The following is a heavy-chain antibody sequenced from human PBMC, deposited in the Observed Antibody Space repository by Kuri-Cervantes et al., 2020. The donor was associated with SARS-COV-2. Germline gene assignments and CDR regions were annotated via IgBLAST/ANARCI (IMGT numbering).Heavy chain of an antibody. J-gene: IGHJ4*02. CDR2: ISNDGKHE. D-gene: IGHD1-26*01. CDR1: GFTFSSYA. Sequence: GGSLRLSCSASGFTFSSYAMHWVRQAPGKGLEWVAVISNDGKHEKCVDSGKGRFTISRDNSQNTLYLQMKSLRDEDTAVYYCARDSPPYSGSYYVQNSFDYWGQGTLVTVSS. V-gene: IGHV3-30*04. CDR3: ARDSPPYSGSYYVQNSFDY.